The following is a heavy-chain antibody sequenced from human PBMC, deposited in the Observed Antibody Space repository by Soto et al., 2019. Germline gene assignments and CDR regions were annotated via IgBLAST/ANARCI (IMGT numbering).Heavy chain of an antibody. CDR1: GGSFSGYF. J-gene: IGHJ1*01. CDR2: INHSGNT. D-gene: IGHD3-22*01. Sequence: QVQLHQWGAGLLKPSDTLSLTCAVYGGSFSGYFWTWIRQPPGKGLECIGEINHSGNTNYSPSLKSRVTISLVTAMNQFSLKLRFVTAADTAVYYCARGLRDSSGCYRVHNFQHCGQGTLVTVSS. CDR3: ARGLRDSSGCYRVHNFQH. V-gene: IGHV4-34*01.